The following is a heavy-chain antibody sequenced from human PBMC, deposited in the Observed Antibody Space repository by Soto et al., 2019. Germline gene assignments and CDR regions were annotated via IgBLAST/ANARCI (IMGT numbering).Heavy chain of an antibody. V-gene: IGHV1-69*02. CDR3: ASSYGSGYRAFDY. CDR1: GDPFSFYS. D-gene: IGHD3-10*01. Sequence: QVQLVQSGAEVKRPGSSVKVSCKASGDPFSFYSSNWVRQAPGLRLEWMGRIDPILSMSNYAQRFQGRVTMTADKSTTTAYMELSGLRSEDTAIYYCASSYGSGYRAFDYWGQGALVTVSS. CDR2: IDPILSMS. J-gene: IGHJ4*02.